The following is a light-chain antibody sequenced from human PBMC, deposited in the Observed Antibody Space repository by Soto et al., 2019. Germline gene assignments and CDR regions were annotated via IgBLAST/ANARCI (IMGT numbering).Light chain of an antibody. CDR2: GAS. CDR3: QQYDNWPHT. Sequence: EMVMTQSPATLSVSPGERATLSCRASQNLSRNLAWYQQQPGQAPRLLIYGASTRATGIPARFSGSGSGTDFTLTISSLHSEDFAVYYWQQYDNWPHTFGQGTKLEIK. J-gene: IGKJ2*01. V-gene: IGKV3-15*01. CDR1: QNLSRN.